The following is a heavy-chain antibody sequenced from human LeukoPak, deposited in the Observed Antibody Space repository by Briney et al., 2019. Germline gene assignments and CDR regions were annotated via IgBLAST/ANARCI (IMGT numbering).Heavy chain of an antibody. CDR3: ARASTTIASKRPFDP. CDR1: GYTFTSYD. J-gene: IGHJ5*02. CDR2: INPSGGST. Sequence: ASVKVSCKASGYTFTSYDINWVRQAPGQGLEWMGIINPSGGSTSYAQKLQGRVTMTTDTSTSTAYMELRSLRSDDTAVYFCARASTTIASKRPFDPWGQGTLVTVSS. D-gene: IGHD2-2*01. V-gene: IGHV1-46*01.